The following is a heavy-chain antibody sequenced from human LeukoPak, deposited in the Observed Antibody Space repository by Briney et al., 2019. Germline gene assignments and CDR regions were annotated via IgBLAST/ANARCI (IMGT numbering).Heavy chain of an antibody. CDR1: GGSFSGYY. J-gene: IGHJ6*03. V-gene: IGHV4-34*01. CDR2: INHSGST. Sequence: PSETLSLTCAVYGGSFSGYYWSWIRQPPGKGLEWIGEINHSGSTNYNLSLKSRVTISVDTSKNQFSLKLSSVTAADTAVYYCARRGSSYYDFWSGYSRTYMDVWGKGTTVTVSS. CDR3: ARRGSSYYDFWSGYSRTYMDV. D-gene: IGHD3-3*01.